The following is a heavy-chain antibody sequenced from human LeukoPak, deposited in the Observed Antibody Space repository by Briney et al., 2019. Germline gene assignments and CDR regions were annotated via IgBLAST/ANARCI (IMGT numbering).Heavy chain of an antibody. Sequence: GGSLRLSCAASGFTFSSYGMHSVRQAPGKGLEWVAVIWYDGSNKYYADSVKGRFPISRDNSNNILYLQMHSLRPQDPPVYYCAKDPLLDSRHHWGQGTLVTVSS. V-gene: IGHV3-33*06. J-gene: IGHJ5*02. CDR3: AKDPLLDSRHH. D-gene: IGHD6-13*01. CDR2: IWYDGSNK. CDR1: GFTFSSYG.